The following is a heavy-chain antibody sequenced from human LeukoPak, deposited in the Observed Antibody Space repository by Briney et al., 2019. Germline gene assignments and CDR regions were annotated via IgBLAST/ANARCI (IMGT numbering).Heavy chain of an antibody. V-gene: IGHV4-31*03. CDR2: IYYSGST. Sequence: SRTLSLTCTVSGGSISSGGYYWSWIRQHPGKGLEWIGYIYYSGSTYYNPSLKSRVTISVDTSKNQFSLKLSSVTAADTAVYYCARTGYSSSWYEEGWFDPWGQGTLVTVSS. J-gene: IGHJ5*02. CDR1: GGSISSGGYY. D-gene: IGHD6-13*01. CDR3: ARTGYSSSWYEEGWFDP.